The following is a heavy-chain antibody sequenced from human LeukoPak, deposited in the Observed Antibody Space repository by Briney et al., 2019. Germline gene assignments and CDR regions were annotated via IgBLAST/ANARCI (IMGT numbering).Heavy chain of an antibody. CDR1: GGSISSSSSY. CDR2: IYYSGST. D-gene: IGHD1-26*01. CDR3: AREIFSGTYGDGKYFDL. V-gene: IGHV4-39*07. Sequence: PSETLSLTCTVSGGSISSSSSYWGWIRQPPGKGLEWIGSIYYSGSTYYNPSLKSRVTISVDTSKNQFSLKLSSMTAADTAVYLCAREIFSGTYGDGKYFDLWGRGTLVTVSS. J-gene: IGHJ2*01.